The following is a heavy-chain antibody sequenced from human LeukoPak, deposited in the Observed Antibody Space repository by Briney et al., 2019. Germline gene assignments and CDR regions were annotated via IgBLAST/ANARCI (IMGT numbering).Heavy chain of an antibody. D-gene: IGHD6-19*01. CDR2: IHHRGGI. J-gene: IGHJ4*02. CDR3: ARGVGDTALAGQFVS. CDR1: GGSISTSHW. Sequence: SETLSLTCAVSGGSISTSHWWSWVRQSPGTGLGWIGEIHHRGGINYNPSLKSRVTMSVDKSKNQVYLDLNSVTAADTAMYFCARGVGDTALAGQFVSWGQGILVTVSS. V-gene: IGHV4-4*02.